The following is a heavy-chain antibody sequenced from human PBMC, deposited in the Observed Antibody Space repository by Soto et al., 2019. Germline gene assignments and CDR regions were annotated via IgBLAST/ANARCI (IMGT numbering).Heavy chain of an antibody. Sequence: SETLSLTCTVSGGSISSSSYYWGWIRQPPGKGLEWIGSIYYSWSTYYNPSLKSRVTISVDTSKNQFSLKLSSVTAADTAVYYCVRYIAAAGKGDYYYYGMDVWGQGTTVT. CDR2: IYYSWST. J-gene: IGHJ6*02. CDR1: GGSISSSSYY. D-gene: IGHD6-13*01. CDR3: VRYIAAAGKGDYYYYGMDV. V-gene: IGHV4-39*01.